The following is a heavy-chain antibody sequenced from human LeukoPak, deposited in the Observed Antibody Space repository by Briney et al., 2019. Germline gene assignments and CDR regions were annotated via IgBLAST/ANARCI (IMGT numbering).Heavy chain of an antibody. J-gene: IGHJ4*02. CDR3: ARDDGGKAY. Sequence: GASVKVSCKASGGTFISYAISWVRQAPGQGLEWMGRIIPIFGTANYAQKFQGRVTITTDESTSTAYMELSSLRSEGTSVYYCARDDGGKAYWGQGTLVTVSS. D-gene: IGHD3-16*01. CDR1: GGTFISYA. CDR2: IIPIFGTA. V-gene: IGHV1-69*05.